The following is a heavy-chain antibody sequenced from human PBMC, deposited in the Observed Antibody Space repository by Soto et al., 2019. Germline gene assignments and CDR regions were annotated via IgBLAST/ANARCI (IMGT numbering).Heavy chain of an antibody. CDR1: GGSISSGGYY. CDR2: IYYSGST. V-gene: IGHV4-30-4*08. CDR3: ARAYMTDYHNWFDP. J-gene: IGHJ5*02. D-gene: IGHD2-21*02. Sequence: PSETLSLTCTVSGGSISSGGYYWSWIRQHPGKGLEWIGYIYYSGSTYYNPSLKSRVTISVDTSKNQFSLKLSSVTAADTAVYYCARAYMTDYHNWFDPWGQGTLVTVSS.